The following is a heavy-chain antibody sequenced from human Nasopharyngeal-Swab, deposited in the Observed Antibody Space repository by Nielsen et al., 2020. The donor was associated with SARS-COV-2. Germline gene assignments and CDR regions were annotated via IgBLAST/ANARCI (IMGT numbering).Heavy chain of an antibody. Sequence: GESLKISCAASGFTFSSHSINWVRQAPGKGLEWVSHISYNSGHINYAESVKGRFTISRDNARKSLYLQMDSLRAEDTAVYYCARLVGAYKWYFDIWGRGTLVTVSS. CDR1: GFTFSSHS. CDR2: ISYNSGHI. V-gene: IGHV3-21*01. CDR3: ARLVGAYKWYFDI. J-gene: IGHJ2*01. D-gene: IGHD1-26*01.